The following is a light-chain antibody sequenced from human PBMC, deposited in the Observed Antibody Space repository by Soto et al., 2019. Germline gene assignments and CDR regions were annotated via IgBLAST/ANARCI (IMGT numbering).Light chain of an antibody. CDR2: EVS. CDR3: SSYTSSSTLV. J-gene: IGLJ1*01. V-gene: IGLV2-14*01. Sequence: QSALAHPASVSGSPGQSITICCTGTISDVGGYNYVSWYQQHPGKAPKLMIYEVSNRPSGVSNRFSGSKSGNTASLTISGLQAEDEADYYCSSYTSSSTLVFGTGTKVTVL. CDR1: ISDVGGYNY.